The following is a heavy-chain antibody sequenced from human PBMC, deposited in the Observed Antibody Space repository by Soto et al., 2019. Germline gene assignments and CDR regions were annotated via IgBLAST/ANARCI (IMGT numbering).Heavy chain of an antibody. V-gene: IGHV3-48*01. CDR1: GFSITAFS. CDR2: IRSSDGAT. CDR3: VRDHRSAFDY. Sequence: EVQLVESGGDLIQPGGSLRLSCVASGFSITAFSVNWIRQAPGKGLEWISYIRSSDGATSSADSVNGRFTISTDSAKKSIYLQMNDLSAEDTAVYYCVRDHRSAFDYWGQGTLVTVSS. J-gene: IGHJ4*02.